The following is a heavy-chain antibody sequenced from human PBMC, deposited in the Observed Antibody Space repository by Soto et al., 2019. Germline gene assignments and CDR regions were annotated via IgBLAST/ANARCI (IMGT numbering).Heavy chain of an antibody. CDR1: GFTLTGYA. D-gene: IGHD2-15*01. Sequence: ASVKTSCKASGFTLTGYAVRWVRQAREQRLEWIGWIVVGSGNTNYAQKFQERVTMTTDTSTSTAYMELRSLRSDDTAVYYCARPYCSVGSCYSGPHVYYFDCWGQGTLVTVSS. V-gene: IGHV1-58*01. CDR3: ARPYCSVGSCYSGPHVYYFDC. J-gene: IGHJ4*02. CDR2: IVVGSGNT.